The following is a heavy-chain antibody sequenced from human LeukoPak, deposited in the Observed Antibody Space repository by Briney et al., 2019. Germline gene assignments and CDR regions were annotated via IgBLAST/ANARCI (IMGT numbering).Heavy chain of an antibody. CDR1: GGSISSGDYY. D-gene: IGHD2-2*01. Sequence: SETLSLTCTVSGGSISSGDYYWSWIRQPPGKGLEWIGYIYYSGSTYYNPSLKSRVTISVDTSKNQFSLKLSSVTAADTAVYYCARGRGYCSGTSCVRYYYYYYGMDVWGQGTTVTVSS. CDR3: ARGRGYCSGTSCVRYYYYYYGMDV. CDR2: IYYSGST. J-gene: IGHJ6*02. V-gene: IGHV4-30-4*01.